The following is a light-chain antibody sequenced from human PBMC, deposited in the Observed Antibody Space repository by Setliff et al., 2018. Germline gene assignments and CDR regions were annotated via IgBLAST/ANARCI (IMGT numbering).Light chain of an antibody. CDR2: EVT. V-gene: IGLV2-14*03. CDR1: NSDVGGYNY. Sequence: QSALTQPAAVSGSPGQSITISCAGTNSDVGGYNYVSWYQQHPNKAPKLMIYEVTKRPSGVSDRFSGSKSGNTASLTISGLQAEDEADYYCPSYTSETTHALFAGGTQLTVL. J-gene: IGLJ2*01. CDR3: PSYTSETTHAL.